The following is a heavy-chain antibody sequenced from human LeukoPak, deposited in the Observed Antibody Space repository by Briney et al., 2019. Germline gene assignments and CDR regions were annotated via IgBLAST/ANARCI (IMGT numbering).Heavy chain of an antibody. Sequence: PSETLSLTCSVAGYSISSGYYWCWIRQPPGKGLEWLATIYHSGTSYFNPSLGNRVNISVDTSKNQFSLKVNSVTAADTAVYYCARAFTDHFDNWGQGTLVIVSS. V-gene: IGHV4-38-2*02. CDR3: ARAFTDHFDN. CDR2: IYHSGTS. J-gene: IGHJ4*02. D-gene: IGHD3-16*01. CDR1: GYSISSGYY.